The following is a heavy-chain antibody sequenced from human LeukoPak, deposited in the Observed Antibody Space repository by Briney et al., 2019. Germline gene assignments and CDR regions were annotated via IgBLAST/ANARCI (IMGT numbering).Heavy chain of an antibody. V-gene: IGHV1-2*02. J-gene: IGHJ4*02. Sequence: GASVKVSCKASGYTYTGYYMHWVRQAPGQGLEWMGWINPNSGGTNYAQKFQGRVTMTRDTSISTAYMELSRLRSDDTAVYYCARDPFIVVVPAAWGLDYWGQGTLVTVSS. D-gene: IGHD2-2*01. CDR3: ARDPFIVVVPAAWGLDY. CDR1: GYTYTGYY. CDR2: INPNSGGT.